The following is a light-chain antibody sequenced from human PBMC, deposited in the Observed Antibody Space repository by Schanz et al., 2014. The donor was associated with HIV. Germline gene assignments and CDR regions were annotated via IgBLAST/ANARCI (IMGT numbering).Light chain of an antibody. CDR2: GAS. V-gene: IGKV3-20*01. CDR3: QQYGGS. J-gene: IGKJ3*01. CDR1: QSVSSSY. Sequence: EIVLTQSPGTLSLSPGERATLSCRASQSVSSSYLAWYQQKPGQAPRLLIYGASSRATGIPDRFSGSGSGTDFTLTIRGLEPEDFAVYYCQQYGGSFGPGTKVEIK.